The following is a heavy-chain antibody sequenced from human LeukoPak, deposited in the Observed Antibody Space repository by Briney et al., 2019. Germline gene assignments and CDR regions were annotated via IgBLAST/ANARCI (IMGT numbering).Heavy chain of an antibody. CDR1: GFTFDDYG. V-gene: IGHV3-20*04. J-gene: IGHJ6*03. CDR2: INWNGGST. CDR3: ARDKVYYYYYYMDV. Sequence: GGSLRLSCGASGFTFDDYGMNWVRQAPGKGLEWVSGINWNGGSTGYADSVKGRFTISRDNAKNSLYLQMNSLRAEDTALYYCARDKVYYYYYYMDVWGKGTTVTVSS.